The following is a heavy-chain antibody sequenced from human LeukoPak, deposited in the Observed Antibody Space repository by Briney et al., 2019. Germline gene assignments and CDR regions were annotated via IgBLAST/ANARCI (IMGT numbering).Heavy chain of an antibody. J-gene: IGHJ3*02. CDR2: IKQDGSEE. Sequence: GGSPRLSCAASAFSFSDYWMSWVRQAPGKGLEWVANIKQDGSEEYYVDSVKGRFTISRDNAKNSLSLQMISLRAEDTAVYYCARNKRADIWGQGTMVTVSS. D-gene: IGHD1/OR15-1a*01. CDR1: AFSFSDYW. V-gene: IGHV3-7*01. CDR3: ARNKRADI.